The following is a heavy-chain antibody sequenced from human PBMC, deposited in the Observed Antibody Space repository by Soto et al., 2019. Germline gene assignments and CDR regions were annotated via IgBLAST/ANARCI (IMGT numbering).Heavy chain of an antibody. D-gene: IGHD6-19*01. CDR1: GFTFSSYG. J-gene: IGHJ4*02. V-gene: IGHV3-30*18. Sequence: QVQLVESGGGVVQPGRSLRLSCAASGFTFSSYGMHWVRQAPGKGLEWVAVISYDGSNKYYADSVKGRFTISRDNSKNTLYLQMNSLRAEDTAVYYCAKDEGAVAGHFYLGQGTLVTVSS. CDR3: AKDEGAVAGHFY. CDR2: ISYDGSNK.